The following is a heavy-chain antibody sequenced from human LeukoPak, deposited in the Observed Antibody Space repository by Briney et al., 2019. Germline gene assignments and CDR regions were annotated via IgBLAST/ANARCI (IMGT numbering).Heavy chain of an antibody. CDR2: IIPIFGTA. V-gene: IGHV1-69*13. Sequence: SVKVSCKASGGTFSSYAISWVRQAPGQGLEWMGGIIPIFGTANYAQKFQGRVTITADESTSTAYMELSSLRSEDTAVYYCARAIVVVKYYYYGMDVWGQGTTVTVSS. D-gene: IGHD3-22*01. CDR3: ARAIVVVKYYYYGMDV. J-gene: IGHJ6*02. CDR1: GGTFSSYA.